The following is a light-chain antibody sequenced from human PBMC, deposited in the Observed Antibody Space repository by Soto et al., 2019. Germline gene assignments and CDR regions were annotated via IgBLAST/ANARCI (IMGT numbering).Light chain of an antibody. Sequence: MTQSPASRSASVGDIVTVTCRASEGIINYVAWYQQKSGEVPKLLIFAASFLQTGVPSRFRGSGSGTDFTLTISSMKTEDIATYYCQQYDNLPLTFGGETKVDIK. V-gene: IGKV1-33*01. CDR3: QQYDNLPLT. J-gene: IGKJ4*01. CDR1: EGIINY. CDR2: AAS.